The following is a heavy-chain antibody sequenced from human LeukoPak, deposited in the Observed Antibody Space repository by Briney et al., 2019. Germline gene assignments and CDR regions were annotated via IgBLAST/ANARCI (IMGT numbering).Heavy chain of an antibody. Sequence: GASVTVSCKASGYTFTSYYMHWVQQAPGQGLEWMGIINPSGGSTSYAQKFQGRVTMTRDMSTSTVYMELSSLRSEDTAVYYCARGGRYYDSSGYPDYWGQGTLVTVSS. D-gene: IGHD3-22*01. CDR2: INPSGGST. CDR3: ARGGRYYDSSGYPDY. CDR1: GYTFTSYY. J-gene: IGHJ4*02. V-gene: IGHV1-46*01.